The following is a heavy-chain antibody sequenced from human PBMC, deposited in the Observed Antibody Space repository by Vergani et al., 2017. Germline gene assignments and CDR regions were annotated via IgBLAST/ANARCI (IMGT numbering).Heavy chain of an antibody. Sequence: QVQLVQSGAEVKKPGASVKVSCKASGYTFTSYDINWVRQATGQGLEWMGWMNPNSGNTGYAQKFQGRVTMTRNTSISTAYMELSSLRSEDTAVYYCARVLQFAVTTPSYFDYWGQGTLVTVSS. J-gene: IGHJ4*02. CDR1: GYTFTSYD. V-gene: IGHV1-8*01. D-gene: IGHD4-17*01. CDR2: MNPNSGNT. CDR3: ARVLQFAVTTPSYFDY.